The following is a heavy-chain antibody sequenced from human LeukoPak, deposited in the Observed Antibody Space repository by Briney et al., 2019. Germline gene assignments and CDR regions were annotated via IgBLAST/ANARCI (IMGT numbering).Heavy chain of an antibody. D-gene: IGHD6-6*01. CDR2: IRYDGSNK. CDR3: AKDGPGLAAPYYYYYMDV. Sequence: GGSLRLSCAASGFTFSSYGMHWVRQAPGKGLERVAFIRYDGSNKYYADSVKGRFTISRDNSKNTLYLQMNSLRAEDTAVYYCAKDGPGLAAPYYYYYMDVWGKGTTVTVSS. CDR1: GFTFSSYG. J-gene: IGHJ6*03. V-gene: IGHV3-30*02.